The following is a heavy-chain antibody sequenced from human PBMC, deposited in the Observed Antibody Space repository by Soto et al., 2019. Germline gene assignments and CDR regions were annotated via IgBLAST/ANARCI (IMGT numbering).Heavy chain of an antibody. CDR2: ISGYNGNT. J-gene: IGHJ5*01. D-gene: IGHD2-8*01. V-gene: IGHV1-18*01. CDR3: ARDLGPANGFDS. CDR1: GYAFSGYR. Sequence: QVQLVQSGAEMKQPGASVKVSCKTSGYAFSGYRLSWVRQGPGQGLEWMGWISGYNGNTDYAQKFQGRVTMTTDTSTSTAYMELRSLRSDDTAVYYCARDLGPANGFDSWGQGTLVTVSS.